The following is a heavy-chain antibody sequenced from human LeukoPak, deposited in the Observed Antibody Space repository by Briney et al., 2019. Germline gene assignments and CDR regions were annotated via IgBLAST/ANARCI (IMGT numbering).Heavy chain of an antibody. CDR1: GFTFSSYA. CDR2: ISGSDGST. J-gene: IGHJ4*02. D-gene: IGHD2-2*01. CDR3: AKVETSGGANCYALDY. V-gene: IGHV3-23*01. Sequence: GGSLRLSCAASGFTFSSYAMTWVRQAPDKGLEWVSAISGSDGSTYYADSVKGRFTISRDDSQNMLYLQMNSLSAEDTAVYYCAKVETSGGANCYALDYWGQGTLVTVSS.